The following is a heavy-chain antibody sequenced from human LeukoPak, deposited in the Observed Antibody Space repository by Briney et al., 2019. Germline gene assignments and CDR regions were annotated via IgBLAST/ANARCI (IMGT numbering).Heavy chain of an antibody. J-gene: IGHJ3*02. D-gene: IGHD3-10*01. CDR3: ARGGFVFDI. CDR2: ITTTDTTK. CDR1: GFTFSSYE. Sequence: GGSLRLSCAASGFTFSSYEMNWVRQGPGKGLEWISYITTTDTTKYYTDSVKGRFTISRDNAKNSLYLRMHSLRAEDTAVYYCARGGFVFDIWGQGTVVTVSS. V-gene: IGHV3-48*03.